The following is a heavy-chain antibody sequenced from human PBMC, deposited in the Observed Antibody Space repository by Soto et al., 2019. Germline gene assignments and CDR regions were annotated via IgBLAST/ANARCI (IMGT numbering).Heavy chain of an antibody. J-gene: IGHJ5*02. CDR2: IYYSGNT. CDR3: ARVFSDSSSFFDP. D-gene: IGHD6-13*01. CDR1: GGSISSDDFY. V-gene: IGHV4-31*03. Sequence: SETLSLTCTVSGGSISSDDFYWSWIRQHPGKGLEWIGYIYYSGNTYYNPSLKSRVTILVDTSKNQFSLKLSSVTAADTAVYYCARVFSDSSSFFDPWGQGTLVTVSS.